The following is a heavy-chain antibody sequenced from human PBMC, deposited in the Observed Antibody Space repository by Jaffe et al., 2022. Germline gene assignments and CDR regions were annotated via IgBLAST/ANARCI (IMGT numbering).Heavy chain of an antibody. Sequence: EVQLEESGGGLVQPGGSLRLSCAASGFTVSSDYMSWVRQAPGEGLEWVSVIYRDGSTYYADSVKGRFTISRDNYKNTLFLQINSLRVEDTAVYYCARGGGAYCGNDCYRAFDYWGQGALVTISS. CDR1: GFTVSSDY. CDR2: IYRDGST. V-gene: IGHV3-66*02. D-gene: IGHD2-21*02. J-gene: IGHJ4*02. CDR3: ARGGGAYCGNDCYRAFDY.